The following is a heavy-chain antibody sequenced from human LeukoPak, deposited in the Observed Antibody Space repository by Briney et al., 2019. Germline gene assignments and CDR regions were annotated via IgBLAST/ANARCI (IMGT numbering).Heavy chain of an antibody. J-gene: IGHJ4*02. V-gene: IGHV4-39*01. CDR1: GGSISSSSYY. CDR2: IYYSGST. CDR3: ARGETDLLWFGELRFFDY. D-gene: IGHD3-10*01. Sequence: SETLSLTCTVSGGSISSSSYYWGWIRQPPGKGLEWIGSIYYSGSTYYNPSLKSRVSISVDTSKSQFSLKLSSVTAAGTAVYYCARGETDLLWFGELRFFDYWGQGTLVTVSS.